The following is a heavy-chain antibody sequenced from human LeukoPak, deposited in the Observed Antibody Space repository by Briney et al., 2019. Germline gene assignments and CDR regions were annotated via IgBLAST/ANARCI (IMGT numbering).Heavy chain of an antibody. CDR1: GYTFSSYD. D-gene: IGHD3-3*01. V-gene: IGHV1-8*01. CDR2: MNPNSGNS. Sequence: GASVKVSCKASGYTFSSYDVNWVRQAPGQGLEWMGWMNPNSGNSGYAQKFQGRVTMTRNTSISTAYMELSSLRSEDTAVYYCAREQAGFWSGSIDYWGQGTLVTVSS. CDR3: AREQAGFWSGSIDY. J-gene: IGHJ4*02.